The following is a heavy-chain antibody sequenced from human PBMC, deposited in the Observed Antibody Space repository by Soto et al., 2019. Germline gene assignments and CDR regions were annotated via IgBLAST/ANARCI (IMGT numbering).Heavy chain of an antibody. CDR1: GGSISSYY. Sequence: QVQLQESGPGLVKPSETLSLTCTVSGGSISSYYWSWIRQPPGKGLEWIGYIYYSGSTNYNPSLKSRVTISVDTSKNQFSLKLSSVTAADTAVYYCARWREDCSSGSCYLNFDYWGQGTLVTVSS. CDR2: IYYSGST. J-gene: IGHJ4*02. CDR3: ARWREDCSSGSCYLNFDY. V-gene: IGHV4-59*01. D-gene: IGHD2-15*01.